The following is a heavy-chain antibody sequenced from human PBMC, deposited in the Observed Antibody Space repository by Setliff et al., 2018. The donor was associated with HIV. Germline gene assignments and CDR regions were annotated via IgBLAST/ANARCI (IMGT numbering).Heavy chain of an antibody. Sequence: SETLSLTCAVSGYSISSGYYWGWIRQPPGKGLEWIGYIYYSGSTNYNPSLKSRVTISVDTSKNHFSLKLRSVTAADTAVYYCARVEDYYDSSSYYPPDAFDIWGQGTMVTVS. V-gene: IGHV4-61*03. CDR2: IYYSGST. D-gene: IGHD3-22*01. CDR3: ARVEDYYDSSSYYPPDAFDI. CDR1: GYSISSGYY. J-gene: IGHJ3*02.